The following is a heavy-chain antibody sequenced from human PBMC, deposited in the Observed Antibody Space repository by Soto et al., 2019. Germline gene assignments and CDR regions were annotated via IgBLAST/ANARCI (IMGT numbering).Heavy chain of an antibody. V-gene: IGHV3-23*01. J-gene: IGHJ4*02. Sequence: EVQLLESGGGLVQPGGSLRLSCAASGFTFSSYAMSWVRQAPGKGLEWVSAISGSGGSTYYADSVKGRFTISRDNSKNTLYLQMNSLRADDTAVYYCAKPLSITIFGVVITEDYWGQGTLVTVSS. CDR2: ISGSGGST. CDR1: GFTFSSYA. D-gene: IGHD3-3*01. CDR3: AKPLSITIFGVVITEDY.